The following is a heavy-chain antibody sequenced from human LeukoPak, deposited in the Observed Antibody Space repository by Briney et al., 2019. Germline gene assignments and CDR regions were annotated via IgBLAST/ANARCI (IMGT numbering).Heavy chain of an antibody. Sequence: GGSLRLSCAASGFTFSSYSMNWVRQAPGKGMEWVSYISSSSSTIYYADSVKGRFTISRDNAKNSLYLQMNSLRAEDTAVYYCATRWDMTLDYWGQGTLVTVSS. V-gene: IGHV3-48*04. D-gene: IGHD5-24*01. CDR1: GFTFSSYS. CDR2: ISSSSSTI. J-gene: IGHJ4*02. CDR3: ATRWDMTLDY.